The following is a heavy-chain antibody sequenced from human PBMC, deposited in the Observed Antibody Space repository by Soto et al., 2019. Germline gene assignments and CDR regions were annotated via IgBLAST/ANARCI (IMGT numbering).Heavy chain of an antibody. CDR1: GGSFSGYY. J-gene: IGHJ4*02. D-gene: IGHD4-17*01. CDR2: INRSGST. CDR3: ARGGLTTVPPLT. V-gene: IGHV4-34*01. Sequence: QMQLQQWGAGLLKPSETLSLTCAVYGGSFSGYYYYWIRQPPGKGLEWIGEINRSGSTNYNPSLKSRVTISVDTSKNQFSLTPSSVTAADTAIYYCARGGLTTVPPLTRGQGTLVTVSS.